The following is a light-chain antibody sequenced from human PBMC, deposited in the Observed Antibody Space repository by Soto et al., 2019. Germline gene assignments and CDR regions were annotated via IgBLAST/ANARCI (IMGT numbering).Light chain of an antibody. V-gene: IGLV2-14*01. J-gene: IGLJ1*01. CDR2: EIT. CDR3: SSYTSVSTHV. Sequence: QSVLTQPASESVSPGQSITISCTGTRSDVGGYDYVSWYQQHPGKAPKLMIYEITNRPSGVSNRFSGSKSGNTASLTISGLQAEDEADYYCSSYTSVSTHVFGTGTKVTV. CDR1: RSDVGGYDY.